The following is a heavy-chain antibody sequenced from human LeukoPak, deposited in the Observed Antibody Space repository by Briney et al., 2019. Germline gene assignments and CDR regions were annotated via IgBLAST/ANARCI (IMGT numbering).Heavy chain of an antibody. CDR3: AKDRPLWFGENDL. D-gene: IGHD3-10*01. CDR2: IKQDGSEK. CDR1: GFTFSSYW. J-gene: IGHJ2*01. V-gene: IGHV3-7*01. Sequence: PGGSLRLSCAASGFTFSSYWMSWVRQAPGKGLEWVANIKQDGSEKYYVDSVKGRFTISRDNAKNSLYLRVNSLRAEDTAVYYCAKDRPLWFGENDLWGRGTLVTVSS.